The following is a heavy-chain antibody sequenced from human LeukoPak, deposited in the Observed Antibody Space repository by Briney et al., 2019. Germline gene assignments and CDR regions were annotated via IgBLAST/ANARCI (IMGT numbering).Heavy chain of an antibody. CDR1: GGSISSSSYY. CDR3: ASTVLLWLGDASDAFDI. V-gene: IGHV4-39*01. CDR2: IYYSGST. Sequence: PSETLSLTCTVSGGSISSSSYYWGWIRQPPGKGLEWIGSIYYSGSTYYNPSLKSRVTISVDTSKNQFSLKLSSVTAADTAVYYCASTVLLWLGDASDAFDIWGQGTMVTVSS. D-gene: IGHD3-10*01. J-gene: IGHJ3*02.